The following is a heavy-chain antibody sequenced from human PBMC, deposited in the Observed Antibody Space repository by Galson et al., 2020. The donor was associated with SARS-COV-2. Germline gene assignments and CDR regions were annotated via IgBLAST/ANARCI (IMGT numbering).Heavy chain of an antibody. D-gene: IGHD6-19*01. V-gene: IGHV4-39*01. CDR3: VRFTSGWFEVDY. Sequence: KGLECIGSIYYNGETYYNPSFKSRVTISVDTSKNQFSLKLTSVTATDTAVYYCVRFTSGWFEVDYWGQGTLVTVPS. J-gene: IGHJ4*02. CDR2: IYYNGET.